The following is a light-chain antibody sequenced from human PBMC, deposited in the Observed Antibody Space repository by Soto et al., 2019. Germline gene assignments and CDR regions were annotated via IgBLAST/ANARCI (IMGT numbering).Light chain of an antibody. CDR1: QSISSW. J-gene: IGKJ4*01. Sequence: DIQMTQSPSTLSASVGDRVTITCRASQSISSWLAWYQQKPGKAPKLLIYKASSLESGVPSRFSGSGSGTEFTLTISGLQPDDFATYYCQQYNSPPLTFGGGTKVEIK. CDR3: QQYNSPPLT. CDR2: KAS. V-gene: IGKV1-5*03.